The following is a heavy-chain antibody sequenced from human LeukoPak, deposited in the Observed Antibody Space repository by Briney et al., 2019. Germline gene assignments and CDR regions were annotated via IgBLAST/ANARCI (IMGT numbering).Heavy chain of an antibody. J-gene: IGHJ4*02. CDR1: GFTFSSYG. D-gene: IGHD2-2*01. CDR2: ISYDGSNK. V-gene: IGHV3-30*18. CDR3: AKDDIVVVPAAISVGVDY. Sequence: GGSLRLSCAASGFTFSSYGMHWVRQAPGKGLEWVAVISYDGSNKYYADSAKGRFTISRDNSKNTLYLQMNSLRAEDTAVYYCAKDDIVVVPAAISVGVDYWGQGTLVTVSS.